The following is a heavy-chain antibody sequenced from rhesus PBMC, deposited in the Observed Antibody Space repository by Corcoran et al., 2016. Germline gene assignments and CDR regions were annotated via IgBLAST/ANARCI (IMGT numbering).Heavy chain of an antibody. CDR2: IDPSDSDT. Sequence: EVQLVQSGAEVKRPGESLKISCKTSGYSFTSYWISWVRQMPGKGLEWMGAIDPSDSDTRYNPSFQGQVTISADKSISTAYLQWNRLKASDTATYYCAKYSSGWYYFDYWGQGVLVTVSS. D-gene: IGHD6-31*01. J-gene: IGHJ4*01. CDR1: GYSFTSYW. CDR3: AKYSSGWYYFDY. V-gene: IGHV5-20*01.